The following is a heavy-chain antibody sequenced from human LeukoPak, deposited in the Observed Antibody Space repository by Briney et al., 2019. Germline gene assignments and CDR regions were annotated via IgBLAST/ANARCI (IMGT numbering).Heavy chain of an antibody. CDR3: ARDGYYDYVWGSYRHRYYYYYMDV. J-gene: IGHJ6*03. Sequence: GASVKVSCKASGYTFTGYYMHWVRQAPGQGLEWMGWINPNSGGTNYAQKFQGRVTMTRDTSISTAYMELSRQRSDDTAVYYCARDGYYDYVWGSYRHRYYYYYMDVWGKGTMVTVSS. CDR1: GYTFTGYY. D-gene: IGHD3-16*02. CDR2: INPNSGGT. V-gene: IGHV1-2*02.